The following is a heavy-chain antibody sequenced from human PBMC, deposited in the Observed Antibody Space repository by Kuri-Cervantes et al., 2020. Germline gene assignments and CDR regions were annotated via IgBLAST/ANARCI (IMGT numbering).Heavy chain of an antibody. Sequence: LSLTCAASGFTVSSNYMSWVRQAPGKGLEWVAVISYDGSNKYYADSVKGRFTISRDNSKNTLYLQMNSLRAEDTAVYYCASHRVGSDYWGQGTLVTVSS. V-gene: IGHV3-30-3*01. D-gene: IGHD3-10*01. J-gene: IGHJ4*02. CDR2: ISYDGSNK. CDR3: ASHRVGSDY. CDR1: GFTVSSNY.